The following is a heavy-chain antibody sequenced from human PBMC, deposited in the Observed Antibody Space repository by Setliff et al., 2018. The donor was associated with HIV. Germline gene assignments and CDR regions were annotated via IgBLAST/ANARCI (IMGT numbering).Heavy chain of an antibody. J-gene: IGHJ3*02. Sequence: ASETLSLTCTVSGGSIGIRSYFWGWIRQPLGKGLEWIGSVYSSGSTYYNPSLKSRVTVSVDTSKNQFSLKLSSVTAADTAVYYCARPRYTYGTPPAFDIWGRGTVVTVSS. CDR1: GGSIGIRSYF. V-gene: IGHV4-39*01. CDR3: ARPRYTYGTPPAFDI. D-gene: IGHD5-18*01. CDR2: VYSSGST.